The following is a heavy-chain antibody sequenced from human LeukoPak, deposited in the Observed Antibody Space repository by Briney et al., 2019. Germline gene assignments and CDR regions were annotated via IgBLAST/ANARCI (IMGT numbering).Heavy chain of an antibody. J-gene: IGHJ3*02. CDR3: AKWFGEFDAFDI. CDR1: GFTFSSYG. D-gene: IGHD3-10*01. V-gene: IGHV3-23*01. Sequence: GGSLRLSRAASGFTFSSYGMHWVRQAPGKGLEWVSAISGSGGSTYYADSVKGRFTISRDNSKNTLYLQMNSLRAEDTAVYYCAKWFGEFDAFDIWGQGTMVTVSS. CDR2: ISGSGGST.